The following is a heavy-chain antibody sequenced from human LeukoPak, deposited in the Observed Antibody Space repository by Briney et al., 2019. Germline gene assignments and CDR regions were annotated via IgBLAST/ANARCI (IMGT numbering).Heavy chain of an antibody. V-gene: IGHV1-24*01. J-gene: IGHJ4*02. Sequence: ASVKVSCKVSGYTLTELSMHWVRQAPGKGLEWMGGFDPEDGETIYAQKFQGRVTMTEDTSTDTAYMELSSLRSEDTAVYYCATAHYYGSGSYYNGGNYFDYWGQGTLVTVSS. D-gene: IGHD3-10*01. CDR1: GYTLTELS. CDR2: FDPEDGET. CDR3: ATAHYYGSGSYYNGGNYFDY.